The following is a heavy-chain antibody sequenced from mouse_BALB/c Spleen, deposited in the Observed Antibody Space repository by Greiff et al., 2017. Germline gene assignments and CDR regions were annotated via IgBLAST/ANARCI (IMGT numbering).Heavy chain of an antibody. CDR1: GYTFTSYW. V-gene: IGHV1-5*01. D-gene: IGHD3-3*01. Sequence: EVQLQQSGTVLARPGASVKMSCKASGYTFTSYWMHWVKQRPGQGLEWIGAIYPGNSDTSYNQKFKGKAKLTAVTSTSTAYMELSSLTNEDSAVYYCTRGGLKGYYYAMDYWGQGTSVTVSS. J-gene: IGHJ4*01. CDR2: IYPGNSDT. CDR3: TRGGLKGYYYAMDY.